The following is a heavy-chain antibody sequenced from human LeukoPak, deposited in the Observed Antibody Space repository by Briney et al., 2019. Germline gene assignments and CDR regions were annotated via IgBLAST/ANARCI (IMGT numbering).Heavy chain of an antibody. Sequence: SETLSLTCDVSGVSINTCCYYWTWIRQPPGKGLEWIGYKYYSGSTRYNSSLRIRLTISLDSSKNQFSLRLTSVTAADTAVYYCARGRSYGFDFDSWGPGTLVIVSS. V-gene: IGHV4-61*01. CDR3: ARGRSYGFDFDS. CDR2: KYYSGST. D-gene: IGHD5-18*01. J-gene: IGHJ4*02. CDR1: GVSINTCCYY.